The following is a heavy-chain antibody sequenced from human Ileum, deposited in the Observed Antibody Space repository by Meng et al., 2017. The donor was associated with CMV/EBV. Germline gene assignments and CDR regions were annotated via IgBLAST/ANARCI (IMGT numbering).Heavy chain of an antibody. Sequence: QVNVKQWGSGCVRRSETLSLMCAVYGGSFSEYHWSWIRQPPGKGLEWIGEINHGGSSNYNPSLKSRVTISVDRSRNQVSLKLTSVTAADTAVYYCARASPQRRFLSYWGQGTLVTVSS. J-gene: IGHJ4*02. D-gene: IGHD3-3*01. CDR2: INHGGSS. V-gene: IGHV4-34*01. CDR3: ARASPQRRFLSY. CDR1: GGSFSEYH.